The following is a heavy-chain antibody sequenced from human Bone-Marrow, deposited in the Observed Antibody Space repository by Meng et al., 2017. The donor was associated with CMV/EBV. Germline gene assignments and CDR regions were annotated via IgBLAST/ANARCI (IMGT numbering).Heavy chain of an antibody. D-gene: IGHD6-13*01. Sequence: ASVKVSCKASGYTFTSYDINWVRQATGQGLEWMGWMNPNSGNTGYAQKFQGRVTMTRNTSISTAYMELSSLRSEDTAVYYCARGSYSSSWYGDYYYYYGMDAWGQGTTVTVSS. CDR2: MNPNSGNT. V-gene: IGHV1-8*01. CDR3: ARGSYSSSWYGDYYYYYGMDA. J-gene: IGHJ6*02. CDR1: GYTFTSYD.